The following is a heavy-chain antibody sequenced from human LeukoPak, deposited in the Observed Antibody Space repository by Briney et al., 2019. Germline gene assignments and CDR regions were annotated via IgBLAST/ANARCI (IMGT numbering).Heavy chain of an antibody. CDR3: ARYQVSQGRETTPFDY. J-gene: IGHJ4*02. Sequence: SQTLSLTCAISGDSVSRNTVAWNWIRQSPSRGLEWLGRTYYRSLWYSDYAESVKGRITINPDTSKNQFSLQLNSVTPEDTAVYYCARYQVSQGRETTPFDYWGQGTLVTVSS. D-gene: IGHD1-14*01. V-gene: IGHV6-1*01. CDR1: GDSVSRNTVA. CDR2: TYYRSLWYS.